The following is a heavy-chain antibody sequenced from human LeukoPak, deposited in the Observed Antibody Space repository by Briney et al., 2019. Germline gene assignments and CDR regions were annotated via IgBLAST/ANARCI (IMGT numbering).Heavy chain of an antibody. CDR1: GYTLTELS. Sequence: ASVKVSCKVSGYTLTELSMHWVRQAPGKGLEWMGGFDPEDGETIYAQKFQGRVTMTEDTSTDTAYMELSSLRSEDTAVYYCASHCTNGVCYSVPPYNWFDPWGQGTLVTVSS. J-gene: IGHJ5*02. V-gene: IGHV1-24*01. CDR3: ASHCTNGVCYSVPPYNWFDP. CDR2: FDPEDGET. D-gene: IGHD2-8*01.